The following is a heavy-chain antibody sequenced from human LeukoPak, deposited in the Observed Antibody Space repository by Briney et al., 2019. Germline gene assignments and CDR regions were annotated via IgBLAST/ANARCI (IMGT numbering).Heavy chain of an antibody. D-gene: IGHD3-10*01. J-gene: IGHJ4*02. Sequence: SETLSLTCTVSGDSISSSSYYWGWIRQPPGEGLEWIGNIYYSGNTYYNPSLKSRVTISVDTSKNQFSLKLSSVTAADTAVYYCARPGGGSGSYYKSPFDYWGQGTLVTVSS. CDR3: ARPGGGSGSYYKSPFDY. V-gene: IGHV4-39*01. CDR1: GDSISSSSYY. CDR2: IYYSGNT.